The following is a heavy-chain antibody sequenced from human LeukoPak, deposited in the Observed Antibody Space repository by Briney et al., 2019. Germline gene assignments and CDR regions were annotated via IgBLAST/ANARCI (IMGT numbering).Heavy chain of an antibody. V-gene: IGHV3-74*01. J-gene: IGHJ4*02. Sequence: GGSLRLSXAASGFTFSSYWLHWVRQAPGKGLVWVSRINSDGSSTSYADSVKGRFTISRDNAKNMLYLQMNSLRAEDTAVYYCAKGGYYDSSGYFPVRFGYWGQGTLVTVSS. CDR3: AKGGYYDSSGYFPVRFGY. D-gene: IGHD3-22*01. CDR2: INSDGSST. CDR1: GFTFSSYW.